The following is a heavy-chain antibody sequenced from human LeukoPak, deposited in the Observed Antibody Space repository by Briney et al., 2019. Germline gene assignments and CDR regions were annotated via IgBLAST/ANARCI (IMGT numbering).Heavy chain of an antibody. Sequence: SQTLSLTCAISGDSVCSNNGAWNWIRQSPSRGLEWLGRTYYRSKWYKDYAESLISRITISPVTSKNQFSLQLYSVTPEDTAVYYCARDVGTTGWHTFDYWGQGTLVTVSS. V-gene: IGHV6-1*01. D-gene: IGHD3-9*01. CDR1: GDSVCSNNGA. CDR3: ARDVGTTGWHTFDY. J-gene: IGHJ4*02. CDR2: TYYRSKWYK.